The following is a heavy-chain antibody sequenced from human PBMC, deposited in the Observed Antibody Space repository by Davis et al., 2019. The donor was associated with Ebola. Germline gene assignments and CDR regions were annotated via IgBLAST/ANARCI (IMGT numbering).Heavy chain of an antibody. V-gene: IGHV3-30*19. D-gene: IGHD3-3*01. CDR3: VRAVFHEVLDY. Sequence: GESLKLSCAASGFTFSSYGMHWVRQAPGKGLEWVAVVSHSERERFYADSVKGRFTISRDNSENTLYLQMSSLTVDDTAVYYCVRAVFHEVLDYWGQGTPVTVSS. CDR1: GFTFSSYG. CDR2: VSHSERER. J-gene: IGHJ4*02.